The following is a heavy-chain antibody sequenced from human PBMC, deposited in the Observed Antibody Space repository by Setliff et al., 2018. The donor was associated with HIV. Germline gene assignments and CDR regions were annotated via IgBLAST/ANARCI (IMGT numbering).Heavy chain of an antibody. V-gene: IGHV1-24*01. D-gene: IGHD1-1*01. Sequence: ASVTVSCKVSVYTLTELSMHWVRQAPGKGLEWMGGFDPEDGETIYAQKCHGRVTMTEDTSTDTAYMDVSSLRSEDTAVYYCARKLERRRDPLTDWGQGTLVTVSS. CDR2: FDPEDGET. J-gene: IGHJ4*02. CDR1: VYTLTELS. CDR3: ARKLERRRDPLTD.